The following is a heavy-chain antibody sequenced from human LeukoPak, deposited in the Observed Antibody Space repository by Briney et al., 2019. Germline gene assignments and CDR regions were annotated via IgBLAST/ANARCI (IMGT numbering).Heavy chain of an antibody. Sequence: SGTLSLTCAVSGGSISSSNWWSWVRQPPGKGLEWIGEIYHSGSTNYNPSLKSRVTISVDTSKNQFSLKLSSVTAADTAVYYCARGQSSLFTYLNLDPWGQGTLVTVSS. CDR1: GGSISSSNW. D-gene: IGHD1-14*01. V-gene: IGHV4-4*02. J-gene: IGHJ5*02. CDR3: ARGQSSLFTYLNLDP. CDR2: IYHSGST.